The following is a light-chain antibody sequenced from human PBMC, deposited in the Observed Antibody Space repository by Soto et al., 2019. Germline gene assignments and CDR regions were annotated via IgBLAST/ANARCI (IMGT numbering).Light chain of an antibody. CDR2: GAS. V-gene: IGKV3D-20*02. Sequence: EIVLTQSPGTLSLSPGERATLSCRASQSVSSSYLAWYQQKPGQAPRLLIYGASSRATGIPDRFSGSGSGTDFALRISRVEAEDVGVYYCMQGTHWPTTFGQGTRLEIK. J-gene: IGKJ5*01. CDR3: MQGTHWPTT. CDR1: QSVSSSY.